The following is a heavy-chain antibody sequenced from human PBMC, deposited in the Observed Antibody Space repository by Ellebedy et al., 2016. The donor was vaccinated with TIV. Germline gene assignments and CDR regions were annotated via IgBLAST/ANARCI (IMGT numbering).Heavy chain of an antibody. CDR2: IFYSGLT. CDR1: GGSISSGAYY. D-gene: IGHD3-22*01. J-gene: IGHJ4*02. CDR3: AKGEGSAVYDSSGYYYRGGLDY. V-gene: IGHV4-31*03. Sequence: LRLSCTVSGGSISSGAYYWSWIRQHPGKGLEWIGYIFYSGLTYSNPSLRSRVTLSVDTSKNQFSLTLSSVTAADTAVYYCAKGEGSAVYDSSGYYYRGGLDYWGQGTLVTVSS.